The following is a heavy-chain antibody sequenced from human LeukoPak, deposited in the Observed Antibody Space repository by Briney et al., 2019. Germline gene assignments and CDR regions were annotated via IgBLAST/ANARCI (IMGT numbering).Heavy chain of an antibody. CDR3: AGTTRWLAFDY. V-gene: IGHV4-59*01. CDR1: GDSLNNYY. J-gene: IGHJ4*02. Sequence: PSETLPLTCTVSGDSLNNYYWSWIRQPPGKRLEYIACAYNNGETNYNPSLKSRVAISVDTSKNHLSLNLSSVTAADTATYYCAGTTRWLAFDYWGQGILVTVSS. CDR2: AYNNGET. D-gene: IGHD5-12*01.